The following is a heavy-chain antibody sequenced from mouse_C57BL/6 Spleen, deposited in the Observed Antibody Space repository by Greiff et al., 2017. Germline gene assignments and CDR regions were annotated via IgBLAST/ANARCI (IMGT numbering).Heavy chain of an antibody. CDR1: GYTFTDYY. Sequence: VQLQQSGPELVKPGASVKISCKASGYTFTDYYMNWVKQSHGKSLEWIGDINPNNGGTSYNQKFKGKATLTVDKSSSTAYMELRSLTSEDSAVYYCARRGGGYYYFDYWGQGTTLTVSS. CDR2: INPNNGGT. CDR3: ARRGGGYYYFDY. D-gene: IGHD2-3*01. J-gene: IGHJ2*01. V-gene: IGHV1-26*01.